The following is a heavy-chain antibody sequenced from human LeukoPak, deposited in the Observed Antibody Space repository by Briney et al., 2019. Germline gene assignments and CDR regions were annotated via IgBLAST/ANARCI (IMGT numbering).Heavy chain of an antibody. D-gene: IGHD2-2*01. V-gene: IGHV3-23*01. CDR2: ISGSGGST. Sequence: GGSLRLSCAASGLTFSSYAMSWVRQAPGKGLEWVSAISGSGGSTYYADSVKGRFTISRDNSKNTLYLQMNSLRAEDTAVYYCAKGPLRLVVPAAMSDYYFDYWGQGTLVTVSS. CDR3: AKGPLRLVVPAAMSDYYFDY. CDR1: GLTFSSYA. J-gene: IGHJ4*02.